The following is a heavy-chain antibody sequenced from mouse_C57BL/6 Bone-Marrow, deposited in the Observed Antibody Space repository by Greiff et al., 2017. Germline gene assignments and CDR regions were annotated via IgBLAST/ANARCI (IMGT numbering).Heavy chain of an antibody. V-gene: IGHV1-19*01. CDR3: ARRIYSWYFDY. D-gene: IGHD2-1*01. Sequence: EVQRVESGPVLVKPGASVKMSCKASGYTFTDYYMNWVKQSHGQSLEWIGVIIPYNGGTSYNQKFKGKATLTVDKSSSTAYMELNSLTSEDSAVYYCARRIYSWYFDYWGQGTTLTVSS. J-gene: IGHJ2*01. CDR2: IIPYNGGT. CDR1: GYTFTDYY.